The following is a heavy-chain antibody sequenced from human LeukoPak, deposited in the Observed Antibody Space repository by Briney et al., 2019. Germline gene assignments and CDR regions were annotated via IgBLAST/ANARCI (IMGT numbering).Heavy chain of an antibody. D-gene: IGHD5-18*01. Sequence: GGSLRLSCAASGFTFSNYAMSWVRQAPGKGLEWVSAIGGSAGKTYYADSVKGRFTISRDNSKNTLYLQMNSLGTEDTAIYYCASRGYNYDYVDYWGQGTLVTVFS. J-gene: IGHJ4*02. V-gene: IGHV3-23*01. CDR1: GFTFSNYA. CDR2: IGGSAGKT. CDR3: ASRGYNYDYVDY.